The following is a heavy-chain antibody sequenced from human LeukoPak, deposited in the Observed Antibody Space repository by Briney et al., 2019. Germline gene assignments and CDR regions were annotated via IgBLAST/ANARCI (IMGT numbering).Heavy chain of an antibody. CDR1: GFTFSNFW. CDR3: ARGDDFSGDH. D-gene: IGHD1-1*01. V-gene: IGHV3-7*04. CDR2: IHPEGNEK. J-gene: IGHJ4*02. Sequence: GGSLRLSCAVSGFTFSNFWMSWVRQAPGRGLEWVANIHPEGNEKYHVESVKGRFTISRDNAKNSLFLQMNGLRVEDTAVYYCARGDDFSGDHWGQGALVTVSS.